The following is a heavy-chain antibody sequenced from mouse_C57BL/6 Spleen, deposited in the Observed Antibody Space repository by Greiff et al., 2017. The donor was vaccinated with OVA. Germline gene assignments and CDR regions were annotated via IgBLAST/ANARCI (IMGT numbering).Heavy chain of an antibody. D-gene: IGHD1-1*01. V-gene: IGHV1-82*01. CDR3: ATYYYGSSWPHWYFDV. CDR2: IYPGDGDT. J-gene: IGHJ1*03. Sequence: VQLQQSGPELVKPGASVKISCKASGYAFSSSWMNWVKQRPGKGLEWIGRIYPGDGDTNYNGKFKGKATLTADKSSSTAYMQLSSLTSEDFAVYVCATYYYGSSWPHWYFDVWGTGTTVTVSA. CDR1: GYAFSSSW.